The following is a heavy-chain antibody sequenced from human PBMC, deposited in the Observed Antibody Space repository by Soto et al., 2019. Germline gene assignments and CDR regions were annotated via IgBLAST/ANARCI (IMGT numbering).Heavy chain of an antibody. CDR1: GGCGSSSAPY. CDR2: IRSTGNT. J-gene: IGHJ6*04. D-gene: IGHD1-1*01. CDR3: VEGRTTIMDV. V-gene: IGHV4-39*01. Sequence: PLETLSLNRSVWGGCGSSSAPYWCWIRQPPGKGLEWIGSIRSTGNTYYNPSLKSRVTISVDTSKNKFSLKLTSVTAADTAVYYCVEGRTTIMDVWGTGTTVTVSS.